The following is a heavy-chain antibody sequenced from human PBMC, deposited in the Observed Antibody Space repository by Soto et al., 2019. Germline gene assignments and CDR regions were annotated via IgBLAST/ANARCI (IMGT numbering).Heavy chain of an antibody. CDR1: GYSFTSYW. Sequence: PGESLKISCKGSGYSFTSYWIGWVRQMPGKGLEWMGIIYPGDPDTRYSPSFQGQVTISADKSISTAYLQWSSLKASDTAMYYCASHSSSWSDYYYYYGMDVWGQGTTVTVSS. D-gene: IGHD6-13*01. CDR3: ASHSSSWSDYYYYYGMDV. J-gene: IGHJ6*02. V-gene: IGHV5-51*01. CDR2: IYPGDPDT.